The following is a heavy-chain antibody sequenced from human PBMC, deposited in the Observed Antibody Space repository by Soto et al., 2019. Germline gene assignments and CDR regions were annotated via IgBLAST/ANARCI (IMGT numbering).Heavy chain of an antibody. D-gene: IGHD5-12*01. CDR3: AREHRVIVATILRAY. CDR1: GFTFSTYA. Sequence: QVQLVESGGGVVQPGRSLRLSCEASGFTFSTYAMHWVRQAPGKGLEWVAVLSYDGSNKYYADSVKGRFTISRDNSKNTLYLQMNSLRAEDTAVYYCAREHRVIVATILRAYWGQGTLVTVSS. V-gene: IGHV3-30*14. J-gene: IGHJ1*01. CDR2: LSYDGSNK.